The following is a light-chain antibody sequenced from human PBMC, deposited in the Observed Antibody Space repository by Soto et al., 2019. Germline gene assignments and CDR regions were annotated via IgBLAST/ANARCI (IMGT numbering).Light chain of an antibody. CDR1: QSISSY. CDR3: QQSYSGPLT. V-gene: IGKV1-39*01. Sequence: EMQMTQSPSSLSASVGDRVTITCRASQSISSYLNWYQQKPGKAPKVLIYAASSLQSGVPSRFSGIGSGTDFTLSISSXQPEDFATYRCQQSYSGPLTFGGGTKVDTK. CDR2: AAS. J-gene: IGKJ4*01.